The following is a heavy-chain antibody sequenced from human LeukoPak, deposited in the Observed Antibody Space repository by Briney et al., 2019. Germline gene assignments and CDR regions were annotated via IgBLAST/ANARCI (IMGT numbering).Heavy chain of an antibody. CDR2: IYNTVDT. J-gene: IGHJ4*01. CDR3: ARRRYYDSTGYNPTYYFDY. D-gene: IGHD3-22*01. CDR1: SDSIIGYY. V-gene: IGHV4-59*01. Sequence: PSETLSLTCTVSSDSIIGYYWSWIRQSPGKRLEWIGYIYNTVDTTYNPSLESRVTISLDMSNKQFSLRLSSVTAADTAVYYCARRRYYDSTGYNPTYYFDYWGQGILVTVSS.